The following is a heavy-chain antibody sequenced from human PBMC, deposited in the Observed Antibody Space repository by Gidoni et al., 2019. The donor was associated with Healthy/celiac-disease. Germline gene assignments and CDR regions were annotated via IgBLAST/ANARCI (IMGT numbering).Heavy chain of an antibody. V-gene: IGHV3-23*01. J-gene: IGHJ4*02. CDR2: ISGSGGST. D-gene: IGHD3-10*01. CDR1: GFTFSRYA. CDR3: AKDLGSYYGSGSFFDY. Sequence: EVQLLESGGGLVQPGGSLRLSCAASGFTFSRYAMSWVRQAPGKGLEWVSAISGSGGSTYYADSVKGRFTISRDNSKNTLYLQMNSLRAEDTAVYYCAKDLGSYYGSGSFFDYWGQGTLVTVSS.